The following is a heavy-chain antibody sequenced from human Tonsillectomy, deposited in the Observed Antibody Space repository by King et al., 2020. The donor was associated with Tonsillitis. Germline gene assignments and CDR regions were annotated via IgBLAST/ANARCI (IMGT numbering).Heavy chain of an antibody. Sequence: VQLVESGGGVVRPGGSLSLSCAASGFTFDDNGMSWVRQAPGKGLEWVSGINWNGGSTGYSDSVKGRFTISRDNAKNSLFLQMNSLRAEDTAFYYSARVGNKPWLVPDYFDYWGQGTLVTVSS. CDR1: GFTFDDNG. V-gene: IGHV3-20*04. CDR3: ARVGNKPWLVPDYFDY. CDR2: INWNGGST. J-gene: IGHJ4*02. D-gene: IGHD6-19*01.